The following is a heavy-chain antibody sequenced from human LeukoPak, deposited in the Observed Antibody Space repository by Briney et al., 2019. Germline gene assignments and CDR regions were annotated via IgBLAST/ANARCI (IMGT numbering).Heavy chain of an antibody. CDR1: GFTASITW. V-gene: IGHV3-74*03. CDR3: ARDWYHAIDY. Sequence: GGSLRLSCAVSGFTASITWTHWVRHLPGTVLVWVARITSVGRSTTYAEFVKDRFTISTDNAKNTLYLEMDSLRAEDTAVYYCARDWYHAIDYWGQGTLVTVSS. J-gene: IGHJ4*02. D-gene: IGHD2-2*01. CDR2: ITSVGRST.